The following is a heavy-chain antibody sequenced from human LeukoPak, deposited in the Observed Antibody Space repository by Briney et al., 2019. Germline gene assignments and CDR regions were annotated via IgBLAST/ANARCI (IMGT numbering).Heavy chain of an antibody. CDR1: GFRFSDYY. Sequence: GGSLRLSCAASGFRFSDYYMNRIRQTPGKGLEWVSYIRSTGTSIYYADSVKGRFTISRDNANNLVFLQMDSLRADDTAVYYCAGGLMGGSFDFWGQGNLVTVSS. CDR2: IRSTGTSI. V-gene: IGHV3-11*01. J-gene: IGHJ4*02. CDR3: AGGLMGGSFDF. D-gene: IGHD2-8*01.